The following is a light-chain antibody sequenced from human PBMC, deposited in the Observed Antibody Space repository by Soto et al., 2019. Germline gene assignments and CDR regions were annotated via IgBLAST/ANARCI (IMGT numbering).Light chain of an antibody. CDR2: WAS. CDR1: QSVLYSSNNKNY. CDR3: QQYYSTPYT. Sequence: DIVMTQSPDSLAVSLGERATINCKSSQSVLYSSNNKNYLAWYQQKPGQPPKLLIYWASTRESGVPDRFSGSGSRTDFTLAISSLQAEALAVYYCQQYYSTPYTFGQGTKLEIK. J-gene: IGKJ2*01. V-gene: IGKV4-1*01.